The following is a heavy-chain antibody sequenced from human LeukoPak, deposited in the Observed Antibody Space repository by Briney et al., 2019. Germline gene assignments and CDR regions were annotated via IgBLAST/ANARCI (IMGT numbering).Heavy chain of an antibody. CDR2: INIDGSST. CDR1: GFTFSSYW. D-gene: IGHD3-22*01. J-gene: IGHJ4*02. V-gene: IGHV3-74*01. CDR3: ARVGYYDSSGYNDY. Sequence: GGSLRLFCEASGFTFSSYWMHWVRQPPGGGRIGVSHINIDGSSTGYADFVKGRFTISRNDARNTLYLQMNSVGVEDTAVYYCARVGYYDSSGYNDYWGQGTLVTVSS.